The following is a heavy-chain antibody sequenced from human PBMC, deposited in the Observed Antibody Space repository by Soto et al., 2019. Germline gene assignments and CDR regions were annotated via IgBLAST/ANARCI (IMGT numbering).Heavy chain of an antibody. CDR3: AHSRSGRYFDGSAKIYDAFDI. CDR2: IYWDDDK. D-gene: IGHD3-9*01. CDR1: GFSLSTSGVG. Sequence: QITLKESGPTLVKPTQTLTLTCTFSGFSLSTSGVGVGWIRQPPGKALEWLALIYWDDDKRYSPSLKSRLTITKDTPKNQMVLTMTNMDPVDTATYFCAHSRSGRYFDGSAKIYDAFDIWGQGTMVTLSS. V-gene: IGHV2-5*02. J-gene: IGHJ3*02.